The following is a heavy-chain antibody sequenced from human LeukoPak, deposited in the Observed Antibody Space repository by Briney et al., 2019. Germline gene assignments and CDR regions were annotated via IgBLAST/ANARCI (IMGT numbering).Heavy chain of an antibody. CDR3: ARDSRSYYKRGWFDP. CDR1: GYTFTSYG. Sequence: ASVKVSCKASGYTFTSYGISWVRQAPGQGLEWMGWISAYNGNTNYAQKLQGRVTMTTDTSTCTAYMELRSLRSDDTAVYYCARDSRSYYKRGWFDPWGQGTLVTVSS. D-gene: IGHD3-10*01. V-gene: IGHV1-18*01. CDR2: ISAYNGNT. J-gene: IGHJ5*02.